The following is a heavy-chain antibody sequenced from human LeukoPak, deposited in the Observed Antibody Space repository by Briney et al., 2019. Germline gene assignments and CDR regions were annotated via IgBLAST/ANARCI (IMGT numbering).Heavy chain of an antibody. CDR3: VRDHNWAFDI. CDR2: NNPYDTAI. CDR1: GFTVSSNY. J-gene: IGHJ4*02. Sequence: GGSLRLSCAASGFTVSSNYMSWVRQAPGKGPEWLSYNNPYDTAIYYADSVKGRFTISRDNAKNSMYLQMNSLRVDDTALYYCVRDHNWAFDIWGQGALVTVSS. V-gene: IGHV3-11*04. D-gene: IGHD3-9*01.